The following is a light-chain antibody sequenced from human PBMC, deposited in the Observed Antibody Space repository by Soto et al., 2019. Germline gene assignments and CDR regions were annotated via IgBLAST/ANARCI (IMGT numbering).Light chain of an antibody. J-gene: IGLJ2*01. CDR1: SSDVGGYSY. CDR3: SSYTRRATVV. CDR2: DVS. Sequence: QSALTQPASVSGSPGQSITISCTGTSSDVGGYSYVSWYQQHPGKAPKLMIYDVSNRPSGVSNRLSGSKSGNTASLTISGLQAEDEADYYCSSYTRRATVVFGGGTKLTVL. V-gene: IGLV2-14*01.